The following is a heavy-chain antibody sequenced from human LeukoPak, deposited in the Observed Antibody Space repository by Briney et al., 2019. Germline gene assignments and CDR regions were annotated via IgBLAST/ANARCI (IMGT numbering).Heavy chain of an antibody. CDR1: GFTFSSYA. Sequence: PGGSLRLSCAASGFTFSSYAMSWVRQAPGKGLEWVSAISGSGGSTYYADSVKGRFTISRDNSKNTLYLQTNSLRAEDTAVYYCAKDRIRFLEWLPTLYYYYGMDVWGQGTTVTVSS. CDR2: ISGSGGST. V-gene: IGHV3-23*01. CDR3: AKDRIRFLEWLPTLYYYYGMDV. J-gene: IGHJ6*02. D-gene: IGHD3-3*01.